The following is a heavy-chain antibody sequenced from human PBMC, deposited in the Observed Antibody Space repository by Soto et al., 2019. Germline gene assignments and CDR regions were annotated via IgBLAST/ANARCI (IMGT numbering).Heavy chain of an antibody. Sequence: KPSETLSLTCSVSGDSISTVDYFWAWIRQPPGQALEYIGYIYKSTTTYYNPSFESRVAISLDTSKSQFSLTVTPVTAADTAVYFCARGRYCLTGRCFPNWFDSWGQGTLVTVS. D-gene: IGHD2-15*01. J-gene: IGHJ5*01. CDR1: GDSISTVDYF. V-gene: IGHV4-30-4*01. CDR3: ARGRYCLTGRCFPNWFDS. CDR2: IYKSTTT.